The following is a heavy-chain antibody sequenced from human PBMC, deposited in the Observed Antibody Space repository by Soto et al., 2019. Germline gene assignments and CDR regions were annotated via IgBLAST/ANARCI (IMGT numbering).Heavy chain of an antibody. V-gene: IGHV3-48*03. CDR3: ARTAYCSGDRCFPPDY. D-gene: IGHD2-21*02. Sequence: DVRLVEFGGGLVQPGGSLRLSCAASGFTFSSYELNWVRQTPEKGQEWISYISGSGASTYYADSVKGRFTISRDNAKNSLFLQMNSLRAEDTGIYYCARTAYCSGDRCFPPDYWGQGTLVTVSS. CDR2: ISGSGAST. CDR1: GFTFSSYE. J-gene: IGHJ4*02.